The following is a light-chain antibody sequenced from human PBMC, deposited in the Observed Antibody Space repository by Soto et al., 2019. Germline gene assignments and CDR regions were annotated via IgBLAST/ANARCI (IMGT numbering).Light chain of an antibody. CDR3: HQFGYSPRT. J-gene: IGKJ1*01. CDR2: ATS. Sequence: EIVLTQSPATLSLSPGETATLSCRASQTVNSDYLAWFQQRPGQAPRLLIFATSRRATDIPDRFSGSGSGTDFTLAIRRLDPEDFAVYYCHQFGYSPRTFGQGTKVDIK. CDR1: QTVNSDY. V-gene: IGKV3-20*01.